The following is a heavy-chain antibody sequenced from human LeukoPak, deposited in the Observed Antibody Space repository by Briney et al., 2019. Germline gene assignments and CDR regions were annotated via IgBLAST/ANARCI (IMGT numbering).Heavy chain of an antibody. J-gene: IGHJ6*03. CDR2: IYHSGST. CDR3: ARVRWKAARALEYYYMDV. CDR1: GYSISSGYY. D-gene: IGHD6-6*01. Sequence: PSETLSLTCTVSGYSISSGYYWGWIRQPPGKGLEWIGIIYHSGSTYYNPSLKSRVTISVDTSKNQFPLKLSSVTAADTAVYYCARVRWKAARALEYYYMDVWGKGTTVTVSS. V-gene: IGHV4-38-2*02.